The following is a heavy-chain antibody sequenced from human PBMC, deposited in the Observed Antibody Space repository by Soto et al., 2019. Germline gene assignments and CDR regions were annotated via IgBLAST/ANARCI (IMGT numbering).Heavy chain of an antibody. Sequence: ASVKVSCKASGYSFTKYTMHWVRQAPGQRFEWLGWINAGNGKTKYSQKFQDRVTITGDTSANTAYMDLSSLKSEDTAVYYCARLSSDSDGYYYTLDYWGQGTLVTVSS. J-gene: IGHJ4*02. CDR3: ARLSSDSDGYYYTLDY. CDR2: INAGNGKT. D-gene: IGHD3-22*01. V-gene: IGHV1-3*01. CDR1: GYSFTKYT.